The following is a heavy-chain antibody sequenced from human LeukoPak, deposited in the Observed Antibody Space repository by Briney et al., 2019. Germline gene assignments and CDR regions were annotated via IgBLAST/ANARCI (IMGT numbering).Heavy chain of an antibody. Sequence: SVKVSCKASGGTFSSYAISWVRQAPGQGLEWMGGIIPIFGTANYAQKLQGRVTITADKSTSTAYMELSSLRSEDTAVYYCAREESSLDAFDIWGQGTMVTVSS. J-gene: IGHJ3*02. CDR2: IIPIFGTA. D-gene: IGHD6-13*01. CDR3: AREESSLDAFDI. CDR1: GGTFSSYA. V-gene: IGHV1-69*06.